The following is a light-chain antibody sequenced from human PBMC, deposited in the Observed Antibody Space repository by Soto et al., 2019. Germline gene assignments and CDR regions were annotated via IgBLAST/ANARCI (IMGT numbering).Light chain of an antibody. Sequence: EIVLTQSPATLSLSPGNRATLSCRASQSVSSYLAWYQQKPGQAPRLLIYDASNRATGIPARFSGSGSGTDVTLTITSLEPEEFAVYYCQQRSNWPSTFGGGTKVEIK. CDR3: QQRSNWPST. CDR1: QSVSSY. V-gene: IGKV3-11*01. CDR2: DAS. J-gene: IGKJ4*01.